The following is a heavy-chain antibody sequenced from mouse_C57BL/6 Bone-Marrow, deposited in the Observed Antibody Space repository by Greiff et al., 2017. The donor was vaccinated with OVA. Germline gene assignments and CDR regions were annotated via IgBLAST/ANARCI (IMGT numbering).Heavy chain of an antibody. J-gene: IGHJ4*01. Sequence: QVQLKQSGPELVKPGASVKISCKASGYAFSSSWMNWVKQRPGKGLEWIGRIYPGDGDTNYNGKFKGKATLTADKSSSTAYMQLSSLTSEDSAVYFCARRTYYYGSSYNYAMDYWGQGTSVTVSS. D-gene: IGHD1-1*01. CDR2: IYPGDGDT. V-gene: IGHV1-82*01. CDR1: GYAFSSSW. CDR3: ARRTYYYGSSYNYAMDY.